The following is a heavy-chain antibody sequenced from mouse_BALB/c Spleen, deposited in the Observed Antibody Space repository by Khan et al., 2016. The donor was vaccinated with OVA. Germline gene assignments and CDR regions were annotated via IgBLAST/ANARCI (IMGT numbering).Heavy chain of an antibody. Sequence: QVRLQQSGPELVRPGASVKMSCKASGYTFTSFWMHWVKQRPGQGLEWIGMIDPPNGETRFNQKFKDKATLTVDKSSNTAYLQLSSLTSEDSAVYYCARGGYVGTFAFWGQGTLVTVSA. CDR1: GYTFTSFW. V-gene: IGHV1S127*01. CDR2: IDPPNGET. J-gene: IGHJ3*01. D-gene: IGHD3-1*01. CDR3: ARGGYVGTFAF.